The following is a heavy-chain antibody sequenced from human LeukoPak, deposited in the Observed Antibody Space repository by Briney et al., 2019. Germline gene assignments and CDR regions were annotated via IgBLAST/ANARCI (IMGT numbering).Heavy chain of an antibody. D-gene: IGHD2-15*01. V-gene: IGHV4-39*07. CDR1: GGSISSYY. CDR3: ASVLGYCSGGSCYGGVFDY. J-gene: IGHJ4*02. Sequence: SETPSLTCTVSGGSISSYYWSWIRQPPGKGLEWIGSIYYSGSTYYNPSLKSRVTISVDTSKNQFSLKLSSVTAADTAVYYCASVLGYCSGGSCYGGVFDYWGQGTLVTVSS. CDR2: IYYSGST.